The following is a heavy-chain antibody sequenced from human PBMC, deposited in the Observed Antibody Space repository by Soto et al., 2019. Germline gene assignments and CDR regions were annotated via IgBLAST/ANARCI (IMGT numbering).Heavy chain of an antibody. CDR2: IYWDGDR. CDR3: TQSRSVGAVLGRGVVIYHF. CDR1: GFALTTSGVG. V-gene: IGHV2-5*02. J-gene: IGHJ4*02. Sequence: QITLKESGPTLVKPTQTLTLTCSFSGFALTTSGVGVAWIRQPPGKTLEWVAHIYWDGDRRYTPSLEDRITITKDASDNQVVLRMTNMDSVDTATYYCTQSRSVGAVLGRGVVIYHFWGQGILVTVSS. D-gene: IGHD3-10*01.